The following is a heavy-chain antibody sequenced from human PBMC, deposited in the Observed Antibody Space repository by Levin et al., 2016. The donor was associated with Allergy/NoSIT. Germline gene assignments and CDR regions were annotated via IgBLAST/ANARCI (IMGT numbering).Heavy chain of an antibody. CDR3: ARVPGYSSGWYEAHFDL. D-gene: IGHD6-19*01. CDR1: GFTFNNYA. Sequence: GGSLRLSCAASGFTFNNYAMHWVRQAPGKGLEWVTVISYDGSDKNYADSVKGRFTISRDNSKNTMYLQMSSLRAEDTAIYYCARVPGYSSGWYEAHFDLWGQGTLVTVSS. J-gene: IGHJ4*02. CDR2: ISYDGSDK. V-gene: IGHV3-30*04.